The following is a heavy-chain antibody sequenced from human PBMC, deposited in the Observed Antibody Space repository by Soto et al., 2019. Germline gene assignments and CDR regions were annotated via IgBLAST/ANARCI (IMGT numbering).Heavy chain of an antibody. J-gene: IGHJ3*02. V-gene: IGHV4-34*01. D-gene: IGHD2-21*01. CDR1: GGSFSGYY. CDR3: ARGLDIGVEAFDI. Sequence: SETLSLTCAVYGGSFSGYYWSWIRQPPGKGLEWIGEINHSGSTNYNPSLKSRVTISVDTSKNQFSLKLSSVTAADTAVYYCARGLDIGVEAFDIWGQGTMVTVSS. CDR2: INHSGST.